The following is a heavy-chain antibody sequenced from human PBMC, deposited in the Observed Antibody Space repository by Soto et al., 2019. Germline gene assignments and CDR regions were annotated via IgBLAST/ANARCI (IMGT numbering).Heavy chain of an antibody. D-gene: IGHD2-8*01. CDR2: IKQDGSEK. CDR1: GLTFSNFW. V-gene: IGHV3-7*04. CDR3: ARIGSTDGSLYRHFDY. Sequence: GGSLRDSCTGSGLTFSNFWMSLIRQSPEKGLEWVANIKQDGSEKYYVDSVKGRFTISRDNAKNSLYLQMNSLRDEDTVVYRCARIGSTDGSLYRHFDYWGQGT. J-gene: IGHJ4*02.